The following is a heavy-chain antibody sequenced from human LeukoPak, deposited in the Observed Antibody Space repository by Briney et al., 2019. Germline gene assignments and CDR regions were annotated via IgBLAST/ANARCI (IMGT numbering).Heavy chain of an antibody. D-gene: IGHD2-2*01. Sequence: SETLSLTCTVSGGSISSYYWSWNRQPAGKGLEWIGRIYTSGGTNYNPPLKSRVTISVDKSKNQFSLKLSSVTAADTAVYYCARSPVVVPAAIDYWGQGTLVTVSS. CDR3: ARSPVVVPAAIDY. CDR1: GGSISSYY. CDR2: IYTSGGT. J-gene: IGHJ4*02. V-gene: IGHV4-4*07.